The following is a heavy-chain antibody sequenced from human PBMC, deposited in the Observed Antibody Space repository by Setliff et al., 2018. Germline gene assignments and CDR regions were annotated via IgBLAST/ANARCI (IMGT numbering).Heavy chain of an antibody. Sequence: SETLSLTCTVSGGSISSYYWSWIRQPAGKGLEWIGRIYTSGSTNYNPSLKSRVTMSVDTSKNQFSLKLSSVTAADTAVYYCARARDTSGYFQYYVDFWGQGTLVTVS. CDR1: GGSISSYY. D-gene: IGHD3-22*01. CDR3: ARARDTSGYFQYYVDF. CDR2: IYTSGST. V-gene: IGHV4-4*07. J-gene: IGHJ4*02.